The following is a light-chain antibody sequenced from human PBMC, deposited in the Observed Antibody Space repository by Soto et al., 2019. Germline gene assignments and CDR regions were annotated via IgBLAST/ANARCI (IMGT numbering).Light chain of an antibody. Sequence: EIVMTQSPATLSVSPGERATLSCRASQSVSSNLAWYQQKAGQAPRVLIYGASTKATGIPARVSGSGSGTEVTLTISSLQSEDFAVYYCQQYNNWPMTVGQGTKVEIK. CDR1: QSVSSN. J-gene: IGKJ1*01. CDR2: GAS. CDR3: QQYNNWPMT. V-gene: IGKV3-15*01.